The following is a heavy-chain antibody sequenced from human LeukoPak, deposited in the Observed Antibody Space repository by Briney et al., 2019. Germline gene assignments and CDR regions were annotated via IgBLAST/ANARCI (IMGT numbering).Heavy chain of an antibody. CDR1: GGSISNTNFY. J-gene: IGHJ4*02. D-gene: IGHD3-22*01. CDR2: IYYSGST. Sequence: SETLSLTCTVSGGSISNTNFYWDWIRQPPGKGLEWIGRIYYSGSTYYNPSLKSRVTISVDTSKNQISLRLSSVTAADTAVYICAREVVYYYDNSGYIDYWGQGTLVTVSS. CDR3: AREVVYYYDNSGYIDY. V-gene: IGHV4-39*07.